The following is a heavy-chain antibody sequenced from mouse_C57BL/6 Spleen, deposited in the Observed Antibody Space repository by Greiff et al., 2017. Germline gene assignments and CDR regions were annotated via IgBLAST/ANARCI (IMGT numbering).Heavy chain of an antibody. Sequence: QVQLQQPGAELVKPGASVKLSCKASGYTFTSYWMQWVKQRPGQGLEWIGEIDPSDSYTNYNQKFKGKATLTVDTSSSTAYMQLSSLTSEDSAVYYCARRGAYDGYYEGYAMDYWGQGTSVTVSS. D-gene: IGHD2-3*01. CDR3: ARRGAYDGYYEGYAMDY. V-gene: IGHV1-50*01. J-gene: IGHJ4*01. CDR1: GYTFTSYW. CDR2: IDPSDSYT.